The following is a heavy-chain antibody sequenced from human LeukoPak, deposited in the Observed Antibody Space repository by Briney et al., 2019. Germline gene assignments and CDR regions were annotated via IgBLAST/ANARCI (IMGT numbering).Heavy chain of an antibody. CDR3: ARGRYYDFWSGYFAAGGDY. D-gene: IGHD3-3*01. Sequence: GSSVKVSCKASGGTFSSSTISWVRQAPGQGLQWMGGIIPFFGSANYAQKFQGRVTITTDESTSTAYMELSSLRSEDTAVYYCARGRYYDFWSGYFAAGGDYWGQGTLVTVSS. V-gene: IGHV1-69*05. CDR1: GGTFSSST. CDR2: IIPFFGSA. J-gene: IGHJ4*02.